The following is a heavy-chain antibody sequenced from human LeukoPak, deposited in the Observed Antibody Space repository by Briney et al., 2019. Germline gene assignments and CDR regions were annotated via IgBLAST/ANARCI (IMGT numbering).Heavy chain of an antibody. J-gene: IGHJ4*02. Sequence: GGSLRLSCAASGFTVSRNYMSWVRQAPGKGLEWVSVIYSGGSTYYADSVKGRFTISRDNSKNTLYLQMNSLRAEDTAVYYCARDSTLYGYYSNCFDYWGQGTLVTVSS. CDR3: ARDSTLYGYYSNCFDY. CDR1: GFTVSRNY. D-gene: IGHD4-17*01. V-gene: IGHV3-66*02. CDR2: IYSGGST.